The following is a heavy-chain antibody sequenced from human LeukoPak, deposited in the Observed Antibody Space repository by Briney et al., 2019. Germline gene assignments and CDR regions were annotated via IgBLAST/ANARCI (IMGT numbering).Heavy chain of an antibody. CDR3: ARERGGDYSDAFDI. CDR1: GGSISSYY. Sequence: SETLSLTSTVYGGSISSYYWSWIRQPPGKGLEWSGYIYYSGSTSYNPSLKSRVTISVDTSKNQFSLKLTSVTAADTAVYYCARERGGDYSDAFDIWGQGTMVTVSS. V-gene: IGHV4-59*01. J-gene: IGHJ3*02. D-gene: IGHD4-11*01. CDR2: IYYSGST.